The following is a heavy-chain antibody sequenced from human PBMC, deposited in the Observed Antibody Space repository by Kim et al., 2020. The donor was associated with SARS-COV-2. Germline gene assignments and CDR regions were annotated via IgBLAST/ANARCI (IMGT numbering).Heavy chain of an antibody. CDR3: ARRYPPLYGDYHQRHRFDP. CDR2: INHSGST. CDR1: GGSFSGYY. V-gene: IGHV4-34*01. Sequence: SETLSLTCAVYGGSFSGYYWSWIRQPPGKGLEWIGEINHSGSTNYNPSLKSRVTISVDTSKNQFSLKLSSVTAADTAVYYCARRYPPLYGDYHQRHRFDP. D-gene: IGHD4-17*01. J-gene: IGHJ5*02.